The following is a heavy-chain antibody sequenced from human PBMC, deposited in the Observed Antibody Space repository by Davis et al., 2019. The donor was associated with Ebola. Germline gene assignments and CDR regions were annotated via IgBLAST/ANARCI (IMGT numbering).Heavy chain of an antibody. CDR3: ARPKYSSDSDYMRYYGMDV. J-gene: IGHJ6*02. D-gene: IGHD6-25*01. V-gene: IGHV3-30*04. CDR2: IPHDGRNA. CDR1: GFTFSNYA. Sequence: GESLKISCAASGFTFSNYAMHWVRQAPGKGLEWVALIPHDGRNAYYTDSVKGRFTISRDNSKSTLFLQMNSLRVEDTAVYYCARPKYSSDSDYMRYYGMDVWGQGTTVTVSS.